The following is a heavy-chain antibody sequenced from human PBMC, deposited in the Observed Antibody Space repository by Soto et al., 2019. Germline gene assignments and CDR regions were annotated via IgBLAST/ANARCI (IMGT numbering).Heavy chain of an antibody. CDR1: GFTVSSNY. Sequence: GGSLRLSCAASGFTVSSNYMSWVRQAPGKGLEWVSVIYSGGSTYYADSVKGRFTISRDKSKNSLYLQMNSLRAEDTVVYYCARHNWPYGMDVWGQGTTVTVSS. CDR2: IYSGGST. CDR3: ARHNWPYGMDV. J-gene: IGHJ6*02. V-gene: IGHV3-66*04.